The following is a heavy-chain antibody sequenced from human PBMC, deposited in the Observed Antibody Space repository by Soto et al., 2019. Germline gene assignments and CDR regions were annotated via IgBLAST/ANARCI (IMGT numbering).Heavy chain of an antibody. V-gene: IGHV1-18*01. Sequence: ASVKVSCKASGYTFTSYGISWVRHAPGQGLEWMGWISAYNGNTNYAQKLQGRVTMTTDTSTSTAYMELRSLRSEDTAVYYCAADSTAPEPSPYYYYGMDVWGQGTTVTVSS. D-gene: IGHD5-18*01. CDR2: ISAYNGNT. J-gene: IGHJ6*02. CDR3: AADSTAPEPSPYYYYGMDV. CDR1: GYTFTSYG.